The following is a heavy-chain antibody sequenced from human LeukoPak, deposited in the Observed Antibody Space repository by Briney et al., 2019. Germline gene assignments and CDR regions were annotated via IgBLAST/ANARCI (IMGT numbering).Heavy chain of an antibody. CDR3: ARDSYGMDV. CDR1: GFTFSSYG. Sequence: PGRSLRLSCAASGFTFSSYGMHWVRQAPGKGLEWVAVIWYDGSNKYYADSVKGRFTISRDNSKNTLCLQMNSLRAEDTAVYYCARDSYGMDVWGQGTTVTVSS. J-gene: IGHJ6*02. CDR2: IWYDGSNK. V-gene: IGHV3-33*01.